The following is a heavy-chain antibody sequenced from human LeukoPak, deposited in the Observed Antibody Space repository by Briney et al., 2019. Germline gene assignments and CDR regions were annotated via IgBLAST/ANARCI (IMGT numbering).Heavy chain of an antibody. D-gene: IGHD3-22*01. CDR1: GGTFSSYA. Sequence: ASVKVSCKASGGTFSSYAISWVRQAPGQGLEWMGGIIPIFGTANYAQKFQGRVTITADESTSTAYMELSSLRSEDTAVYYCARAVYYYDSSGYYLGYYFDYWGQGTLVTVSS. V-gene: IGHV1-69*13. J-gene: IGHJ4*02. CDR2: IIPIFGTA. CDR3: ARAVYYYDSSGYYLGYYFDY.